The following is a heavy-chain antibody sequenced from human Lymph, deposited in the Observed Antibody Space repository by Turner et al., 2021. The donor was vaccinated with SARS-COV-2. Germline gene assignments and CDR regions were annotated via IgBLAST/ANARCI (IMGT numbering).Heavy chain of an antibody. V-gene: IGHV3-30-3*01. CDR3: ARPSSGSYFSPFDY. Sequence: VQLVESGGGVVQPGRSLRLSCSASGFTFSSYAMHWVRQAPGKGLEWVAVISYDGSNKYYAESVKGRFTISRDNSKNTLYLQMNSLRPEETAVYYCARPSSGSYFSPFDYWGQGTLVTVSS. CDR2: ISYDGSNK. D-gene: IGHD1-26*01. CDR1: GFTFSSYA. J-gene: IGHJ4*02.